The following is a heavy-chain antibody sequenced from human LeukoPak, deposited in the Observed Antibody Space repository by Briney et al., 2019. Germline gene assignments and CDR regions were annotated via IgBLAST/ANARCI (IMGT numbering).Heavy chain of an antibody. CDR2: VYYSGST. Sequence: SETLSLTCAVYGGSFSGYYWSWIRQPPGKGLEWIGYVYYSGSTNYNPSLKSRVTISVDTSKNQFSLKLSSVTAADTAVYYCARGLSSGWWRGGFDYWGQGTLVTVSS. CDR3: ARGLSSGWWRGGFDY. V-gene: IGHV4-59*01. D-gene: IGHD6-19*01. J-gene: IGHJ4*02. CDR1: GGSFSGYY.